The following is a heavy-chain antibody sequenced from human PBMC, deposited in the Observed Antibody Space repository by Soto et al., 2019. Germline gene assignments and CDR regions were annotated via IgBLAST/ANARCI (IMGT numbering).Heavy chain of an antibody. D-gene: IGHD7-27*01. Sequence: SETLSLTCTVSGGSISSGGYYWSWIRQHPGKGLEWIGYIYYSGSTYYNPSLKSRVTISVDTSKNQFSLKLSSVTAADTAVYYCARGGLGIEHDAFDIWGQGTMVTVSS. V-gene: IGHV4-31*03. CDR2: IYYSGST. CDR1: GGSISSGGYY. J-gene: IGHJ3*02. CDR3: ARGGLGIEHDAFDI.